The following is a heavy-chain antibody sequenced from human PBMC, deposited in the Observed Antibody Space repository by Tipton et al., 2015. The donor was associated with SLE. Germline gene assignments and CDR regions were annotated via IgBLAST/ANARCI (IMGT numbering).Heavy chain of an antibody. CDR3: ARYSSGSLDS. CDR1: GFTFSNSW. J-gene: IGHJ4*02. Sequence: SLRLSCAASGFTFSNSWMHWVRQAPGKGLVWVSRISDGSSTTYADSMKGRFTISRDNAKNTLYLQMNSLRAEDTAVYYCARYSSGSLDSWGQGTLVTVSS. D-gene: IGHD1-26*01. CDR2: ISDGSST. V-gene: IGHV3-74*03.